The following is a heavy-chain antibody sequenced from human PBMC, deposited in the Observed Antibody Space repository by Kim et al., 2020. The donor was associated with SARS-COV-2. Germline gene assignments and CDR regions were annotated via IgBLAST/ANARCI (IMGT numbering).Heavy chain of an antibody. CDR3: AKIRWDFTDYGMDV. J-gene: IGHJ6*02. D-gene: IGHD2-8*02. CDR1: GFTFDDYA. V-gene: IGHV3-9*01. CDR2: ISWNSGSI. Sequence: GGSLRRSCAASGFTFDDYAMHWVRQAPGKGPEWVSGISWNSGSIGYADSVKGRFTISRDNAKNSLYLQMNSLRAEDTALYYCAKIRWDFTDYGMDVWGQG.